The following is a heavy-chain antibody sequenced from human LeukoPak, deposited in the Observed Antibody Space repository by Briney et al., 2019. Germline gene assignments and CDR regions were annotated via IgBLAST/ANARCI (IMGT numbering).Heavy chain of an antibody. CDR2: ISGSGGST. J-gene: IGHJ4*02. CDR1: GFTFSSYA. V-gene: IGHV3-23*01. Sequence: GGSLRLSCAASGFTFSSYAMSWVRQAPGKGLEWVSAISGSGGSTYYADSVKGRFTISRDNSKNTLYLQMNSLRAEDTAVYYCAKRRAIEYYDILTDPFDYWGQGTLVTVSS. D-gene: IGHD3-9*01. CDR3: AKRRAIEYYDILTDPFDY.